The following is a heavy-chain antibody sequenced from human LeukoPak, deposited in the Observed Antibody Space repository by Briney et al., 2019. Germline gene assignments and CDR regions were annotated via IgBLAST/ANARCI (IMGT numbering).Heavy chain of an antibody. D-gene: IGHD1-26*01. Sequence: GGSLRLSCAASGFTFSSYSMNWVRQAPGKGLEWVSSISSSSSYIYYADSVKGRFTISRDNAKNSLYLQMNSLRAEDTAVYYCARDGKPSKYYLDYWGQGTLVTVSS. CDR3: ARDGKPSKYYLDY. CDR2: ISSSSSYI. CDR1: GFTFSSYS. V-gene: IGHV3-21*01. J-gene: IGHJ4*02.